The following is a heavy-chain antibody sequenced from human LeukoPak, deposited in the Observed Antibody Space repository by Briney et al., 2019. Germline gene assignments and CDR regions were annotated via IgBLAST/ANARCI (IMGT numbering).Heavy chain of an antibody. V-gene: IGHV1-69*05. D-gene: IGHD1-26*01. CDR3: ARSTVGATSVDY. J-gene: IGHJ4*02. Sequence: SVKVSCKTSRGTFSSYAISWVRQAPGQGLEWMGGIIPIFGTANYAQKFQGRVTITTDESTGTAYMELSSLRSEDTAVYYCARSTVGATSVDYWGQGTLVTVSS. CDR1: RGTFSSYA. CDR2: IIPIFGTA.